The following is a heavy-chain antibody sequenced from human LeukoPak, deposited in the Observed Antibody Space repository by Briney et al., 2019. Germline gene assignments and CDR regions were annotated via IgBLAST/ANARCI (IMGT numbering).Heavy chain of an antibody. CDR2: INAGNGNT. CDR3: ARVLPYYYDSSGNYYEGNYYYNGMDV. V-gene: IGHV1-3*01. D-gene: IGHD3-22*01. J-gene: IGHJ6*02. CDR1: GYTFTGYY. Sequence: GASVKVSCKASGYTFTGYYMHWVRQAPGQRLEWMGWINAGNGNTKYSQKFQGRVTITRDTSASTAYMELSSLRSEDTAVYYCARVLPYYYDSSGNYYEGNYYYNGMDVWGQGTTVTVSS.